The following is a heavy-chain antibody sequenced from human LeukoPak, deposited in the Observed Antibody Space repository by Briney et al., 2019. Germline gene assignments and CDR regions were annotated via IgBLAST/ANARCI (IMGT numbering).Heavy chain of an antibody. CDR2: IYPGDSDI. D-gene: IGHD2-15*01. Sequence: GESLKISCTGSGYSFSTYWIAWVRQMPGKGLEWVGNIYPGDSDIRYSPSFQGQVTISADKSISTAYLQWSSLKASDTAMYYCARQGCSGGSCGFDYWGQGALVTVSS. CDR1: GYSFSTYW. CDR3: ARQGCSGGSCGFDY. J-gene: IGHJ4*02. V-gene: IGHV5-51*01.